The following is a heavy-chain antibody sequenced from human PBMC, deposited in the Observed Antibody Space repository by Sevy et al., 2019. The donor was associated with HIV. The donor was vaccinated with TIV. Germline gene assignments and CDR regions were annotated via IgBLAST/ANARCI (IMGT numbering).Heavy chain of an antibody. V-gene: IGHV3-30*04. Sequence: GGSLRLSCAASGFTFSSYAMHWVRQAPGKGLEWVADISYDGSNKYYADSVKGRFTISRDNSKNTLYLEMNSLRTEDTAVYYCARDQGAVVIVAATLFEYWGQGTLVTVSS. CDR1: GFTFSSYA. CDR2: ISYDGSNK. D-gene: IGHD2-15*01. J-gene: IGHJ4*02. CDR3: ARDQGAVVIVAATLFEY.